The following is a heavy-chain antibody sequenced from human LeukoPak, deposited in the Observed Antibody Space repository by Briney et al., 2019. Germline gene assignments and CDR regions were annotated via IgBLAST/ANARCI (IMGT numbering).Heavy chain of an antibody. Sequence: PGRSLRLSCAASGFTFSSYGMHWVRQAPGKGLEWVAVIWYDGSNKYYADSVKGRFTISRDNSKNTLYLQMNSLRAEDTAVYYCARDRTHYYDSSGSVNWGQGTLVTVSS. V-gene: IGHV3-30*19. CDR3: ARDRTHYYDSSGSVN. CDR2: IWYDGSNK. D-gene: IGHD3-22*01. J-gene: IGHJ4*02. CDR1: GFTFSSYG.